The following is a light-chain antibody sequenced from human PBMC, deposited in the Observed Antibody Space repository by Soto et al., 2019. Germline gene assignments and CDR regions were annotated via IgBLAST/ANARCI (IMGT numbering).Light chain of an antibody. V-gene: IGKV1-33*01. CDR2: DAS. J-gene: IGKJ3*01. CDR1: QDISNY. CDR3: QQYDNLLT. Sequence: DIQMTQSPSSLSASVGDRVTITCQASQDISNYLNWYQQKPGKAPKLLIYDASNLEAGVPSRFSGRGSETDFTFTISSLQPGDIATYYCQQYDNLLTFGPGTKVDIK.